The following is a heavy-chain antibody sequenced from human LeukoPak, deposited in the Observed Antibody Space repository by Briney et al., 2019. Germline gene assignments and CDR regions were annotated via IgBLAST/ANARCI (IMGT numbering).Heavy chain of an antibody. D-gene: IGHD5-24*01. CDR3: ARVKTRDGYNYGLDY. CDR1: GGSISSYD. CDR2: IYYSGST. V-gene: IGHV4-59*01. J-gene: IGHJ4*02. Sequence: SETLSLTCTVSGGSISSYDWSWIRQPPGKGLEWIGDIYYSGSTNYNPSLKSRVTISVDTSKNQFSLKLSSVTAADTAVYYCARVKTRDGYNYGLDYWGQGTLVTVSS.